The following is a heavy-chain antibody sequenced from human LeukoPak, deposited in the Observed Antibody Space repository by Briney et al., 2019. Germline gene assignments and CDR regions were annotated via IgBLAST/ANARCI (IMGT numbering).Heavy chain of an antibody. CDR1: GFTFSSYA. CDR2: ISYDGSNK. Sequence: PGRSLRLSCAASGFTFSSYAMHWVRQAPGKGLEWVAVISYDGSNKYYADSVKGRFTISRDNSKNTLYLQMNSLRAEDTAVYYCARAGCSSTSCHHDYWGQGTLVTVSS. CDR3: ARAGCSSTSCHHDY. V-gene: IGHV3-30-3*01. J-gene: IGHJ4*02. D-gene: IGHD2-2*01.